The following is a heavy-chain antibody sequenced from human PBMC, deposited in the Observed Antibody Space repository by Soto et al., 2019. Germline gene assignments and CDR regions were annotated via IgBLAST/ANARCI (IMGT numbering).Heavy chain of an antibody. CDR3: ARGHDYGGNSDAFDI. V-gene: IGHV1-69*12. CDR2: IIPIFGTS. Sequence: QVQLVQSGAEVKKPGSSVKVSCKASGGTFSTSSINWVRQAPGQGLEWMGGIIPIFGTSDYAQKIQGRITITAAESTRTVYMELRSLRSEDTAFYYCARGHDYGGNSDAFDIWGQGTMVTVSS. J-gene: IGHJ3*02. D-gene: IGHD4-17*01. CDR1: GGTFSTSS.